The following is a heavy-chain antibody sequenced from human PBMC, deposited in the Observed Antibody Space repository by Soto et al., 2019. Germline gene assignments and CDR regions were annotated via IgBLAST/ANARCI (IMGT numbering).Heavy chain of an antibody. D-gene: IGHD3-10*01. J-gene: IGHJ4*02. V-gene: IGHV2-5*02. CDR2: IYWDDDK. CDR1: GFSLRTSGVG. Sequence: QVTLKESGPTLVKPTQTLTLTCTFTGFSLRTSGVGVGWIRQPPGKALEWLALIYWDDDKRYSPSLKSRLTIAKDTSKDQVVLTVTNMDPVDTATYYCAHLAFGEPRFDYWGQGTLVTVSS. CDR3: AHLAFGEPRFDY.